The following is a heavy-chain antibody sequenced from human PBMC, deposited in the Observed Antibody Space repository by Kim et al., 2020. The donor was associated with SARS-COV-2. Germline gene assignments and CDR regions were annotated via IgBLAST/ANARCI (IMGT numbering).Heavy chain of an antibody. Sequence: GGSLRLSCAASGFTFSSYSMNWVRQAPGKGLEWVSSISSSSSYIYYADSVKGRFTISRDNAKNSLYLQMNSLRAEDTAVYYCARDPSGYSSGWYRRIDYWGQGTLVTVSS. CDR3: ARDPSGYSSGWYRRIDY. CDR1: GFTFSSYS. CDR2: ISSSSSYI. D-gene: IGHD6-19*01. V-gene: IGHV3-21*01. J-gene: IGHJ4*02.